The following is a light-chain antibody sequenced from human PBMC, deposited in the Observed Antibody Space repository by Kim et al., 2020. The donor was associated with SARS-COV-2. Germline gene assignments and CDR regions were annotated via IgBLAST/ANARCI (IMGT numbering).Light chain of an antibody. CDR1: QTVLYNSNNNNY. CDR3: QQYYSTPPS. Sequence: RSTLNCTSSQTVLYNSNNNNYLAWYQQKPGQAPKLLIYWASIRESGVSDRFSGSGSETDFTLTISSLQAEDVAVYYCQQYYSTPPSFGQGTKLEI. CDR2: WAS. J-gene: IGKJ2*03. V-gene: IGKV4-1*01.